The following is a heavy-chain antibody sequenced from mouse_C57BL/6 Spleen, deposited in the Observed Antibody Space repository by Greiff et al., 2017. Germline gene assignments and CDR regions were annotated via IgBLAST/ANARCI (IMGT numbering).Heavy chain of an antibody. Sequence: VQLQQSGPELVKPGASVKISCKASGYTFTDYYMNWVKQSHGKSLEWIGDINPNNGGTSYNQKFKGKATLTVDKSSSTAYMELRSLTSEDSAVYYCARGRTGDYAMDYWGQGTSVTVSS. CDR3: ARGRTGDYAMDY. CDR1: GYTFTDYY. V-gene: IGHV1-26*01. J-gene: IGHJ4*01. CDR2: INPNNGGT.